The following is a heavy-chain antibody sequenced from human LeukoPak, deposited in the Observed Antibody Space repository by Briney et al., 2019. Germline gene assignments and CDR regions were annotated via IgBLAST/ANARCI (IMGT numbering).Heavy chain of an antibody. Sequence: PGGSLKLSCAASGFTFSGSAMHWVRQASGKGLEWVGRIRSKANSYATAYAASVKGRFTISRDDSKNTAYLQMNSLKTEDTAVYYCARDPNLGIVVVTAITTGWFDPWGQGTLVTVSS. D-gene: IGHD2-21*02. CDR1: GFTFSGSA. V-gene: IGHV3-73*01. CDR2: IRSKANSYAT. CDR3: ARDPNLGIVVVTAITTGWFDP. J-gene: IGHJ5*02.